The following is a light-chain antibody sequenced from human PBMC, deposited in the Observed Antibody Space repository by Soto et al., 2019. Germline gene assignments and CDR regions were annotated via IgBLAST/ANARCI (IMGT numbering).Light chain of an antibody. CDR1: QSVSIY. CDR2: DAS. J-gene: IGKJ4*02. CDR3: QQRSNWPLT. Sequence: DIVLTQSPATMCLSLGERATLSCRASQSVSIYLAWYQQKPGQAPRLLIYDASNRATGIPDRFSGSGSGTDFTLTISRLEPEDFAVYYCQQRSNWPLTFGGGTKVDIK. V-gene: IGKV3-11*01.